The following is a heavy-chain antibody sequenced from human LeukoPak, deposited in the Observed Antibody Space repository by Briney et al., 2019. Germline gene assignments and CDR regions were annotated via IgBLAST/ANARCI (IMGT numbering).Heavy chain of an antibody. CDR3: ARPTSPRDDLWFDP. J-gene: IGHJ5*02. Sequence: SETLSLTCTVSGGSISSYDWSWIRQPPGKGLEWIGYIYYSGSIKYNPSLKSRVTISVDTYKNQFSVKLRFVTAADTAVYYCARPTSPRDDLWFDPWGQGTLVTVSS. CDR1: GGSISSYD. D-gene: IGHD5-24*01. CDR2: IYYSGSI. V-gene: IGHV4-59*08.